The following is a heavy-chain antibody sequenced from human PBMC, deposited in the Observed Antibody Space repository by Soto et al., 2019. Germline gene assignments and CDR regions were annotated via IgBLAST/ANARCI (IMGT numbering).Heavy chain of an antibody. CDR1: GGTFSSYA. Sequence: QVRLVQFGAEVKKPGSSVKVSCKASGGTFSSYAISWVRQAPGQGLEWMGGIIPIFATANYAQKFQGRVMITVDESTSTDYMELGSLRSEDTAVYYCARSVSFRYQLLKRGMDVWGQGTTVTVSS. D-gene: IGHD2-2*01. J-gene: IGHJ6*02. CDR3: ARSVSFRYQLLKRGMDV. CDR2: IIPIFATA. V-gene: IGHV1-69*01.